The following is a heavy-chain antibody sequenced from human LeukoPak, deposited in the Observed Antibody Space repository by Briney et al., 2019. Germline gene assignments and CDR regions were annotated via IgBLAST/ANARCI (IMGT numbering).Heavy chain of an antibody. CDR2: ISDDGSHQ. CDR1: GFTFGTFG. Sequence: GGSLRLSCTASGFTFGTFGMHWVRQAPGKGLEWVAAISDDGSHQYYIDSVRGRFSISRDNSKNTLYLQMTSLRADDTAVYYCTKLNNYDDYWGHGTQVTVSS. J-gene: IGHJ4*01. V-gene: IGHV3-30*18. CDR3: TKLNNYDDY. D-gene: IGHD1/OR15-1a*01.